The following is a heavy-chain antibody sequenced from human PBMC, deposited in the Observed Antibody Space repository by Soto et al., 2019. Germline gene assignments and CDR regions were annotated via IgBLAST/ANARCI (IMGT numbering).Heavy chain of an antibody. CDR1: GGSMSRGGQS. CDR2: IYYTGST. V-gene: IGHV4-30-2*01. Sequence: SETLSLTCAVSGGSMSRGGQSGCWLRQPGGKRLGWLGFIYYTGSTYYNPSLNRRVTLSVDRSKNQFSLNLTSVTAADTPMYFCARAPPGPSPRWDVWGQGTTVTVSS. CDR3: ARAPPGPSPRWDV. J-gene: IGHJ6*02. D-gene: IGHD3-10*01.